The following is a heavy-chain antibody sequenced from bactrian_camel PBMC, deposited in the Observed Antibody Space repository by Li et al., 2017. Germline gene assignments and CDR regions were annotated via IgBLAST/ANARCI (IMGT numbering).Heavy chain of an antibody. Sequence: HVQLVESGGGLVQPGGSLTLSCAASGFSFSSYCMNWVRLAPGKGLKWVSSTYNDGSNTYYADSVKGRFTITRDNAKNTVSLQMSGLKSEDTALYYCATSGGYYDNEFNYWGQGTQVTVS. CDR1: GFSFSSYC. CDR3: ATSGGYYDNEFNY. CDR2: TYNDGSNT. D-gene: IGHD2*01. J-gene: IGHJ4*01. V-gene: IGHV3-2*01.